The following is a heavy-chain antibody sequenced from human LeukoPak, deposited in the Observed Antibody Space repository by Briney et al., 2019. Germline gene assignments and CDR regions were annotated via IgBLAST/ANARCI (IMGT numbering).Heavy chain of an antibody. CDR1: GGTFSSYA. D-gene: IGHD3-9*01. J-gene: IGHJ4*02. CDR3: ARGEVLRYFDWLYLFDY. Sequence: SVKVSCKASGGTFSSYAISWVRQAPGQGLEWMGRIIPILGIANYAQKFQGRVTITADKSTSTAYMELSSLRSEDTAVYYCARGEVLRYFDWLYLFDYWGQGTLVTVSS. V-gene: IGHV1-69*04. CDR2: IIPILGIA.